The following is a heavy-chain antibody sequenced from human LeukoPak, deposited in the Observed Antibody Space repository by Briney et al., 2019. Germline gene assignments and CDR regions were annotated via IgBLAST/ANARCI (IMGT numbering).Heavy chain of an antibody. CDR3: ARRWYSSSSFWFDP. D-gene: IGHD6-6*01. CDR2: IYTSGST. J-gene: IGHJ5*02. V-gene: IGHV4-4*09. Sequence: SETLSLTCTVSGGSISSYYWSWLRQPPGKGLEWLGYIYTSGSTNYNPSLKSRVTISVDTSKNQFSLKLSSVTAADTAVYYCARRWYSSSSFWFDPWGQGTLVTVSS. CDR1: GGSISSYY.